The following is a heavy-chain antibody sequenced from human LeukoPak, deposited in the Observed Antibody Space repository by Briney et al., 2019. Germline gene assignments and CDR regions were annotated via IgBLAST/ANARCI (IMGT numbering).Heavy chain of an antibody. CDR3: ARDRYCGGDCYPGYFDY. CDR1: GGSISSGDYY. D-gene: IGHD2-21*02. Sequence: SETLSLTCTVSGGSISSGDYYWSWIRQPPGKGLEWIGYIYYSGSTYYNPSLKSRVTISVDTSKNQFSLKLSSVTAADTAVYYCARDRYCGGDCYPGYFDYWGQGTLVTVSS. J-gene: IGHJ4*02. CDR2: IYYSGST. V-gene: IGHV4-30-4*01.